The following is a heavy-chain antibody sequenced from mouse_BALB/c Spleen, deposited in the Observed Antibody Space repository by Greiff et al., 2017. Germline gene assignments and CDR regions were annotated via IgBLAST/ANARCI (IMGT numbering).Heavy chain of an antibody. CDR1: GFSLTGYG. V-gene: IGHV2-6-7*01. Sequence: QVQLQQSGPGLVAPSQSLSITCTVSGFSLTGYGVNWVRQPPGKGLEWLGMIWGDGSTDYNSALKSRLSISKDNSKSQVFLKMNSLQTDDTARYYCAIITTVVEGYAMDYWGRGTSVTVSA. CDR2: IWGDGST. CDR3: AIITTVVEGYAMDY. D-gene: IGHD1-1*01. J-gene: IGHJ4*01.